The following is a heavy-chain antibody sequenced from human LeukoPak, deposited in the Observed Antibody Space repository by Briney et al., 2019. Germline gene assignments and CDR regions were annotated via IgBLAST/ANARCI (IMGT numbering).Heavy chain of an antibody. V-gene: IGHV3-49*04. CDR2: IRSKAYGGTP. CDR1: GFAFGDYS. Sequence: GGSLRRSCTASGFAFGDYSMSWVRQAPGKGLEWVGFIRSKAYGGTPEYAASVKGRINISRDDSKSIAYLQMNSLKTEDTAVYYCTKCGSTWDFDYWGQGTLVTVSS. J-gene: IGHJ4*02. CDR3: TKCGSTWDFDY. D-gene: IGHD6-13*01.